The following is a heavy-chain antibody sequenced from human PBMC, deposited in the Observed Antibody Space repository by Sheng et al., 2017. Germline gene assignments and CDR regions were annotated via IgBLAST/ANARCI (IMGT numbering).Heavy chain of an antibody. CDR1: GFTFSTYW. Sequence: EVQLVESGGGLVQPGGSLRLSCVASGFTFSTYWMHWVRQVPGNGPVWVSRINTDGSSTTYADSVKGRFTISRDNAKNTLYLQMNSLRAEDTAVYYCARVSYSNLGWFDPGAWEPWSPSPQ. CDR2: INTDGSST. D-gene: IGHD4-4*01. J-gene: IGHJ5*02. V-gene: IGHV3-74*01. CDR3: ARVSYSNLGWFDP.